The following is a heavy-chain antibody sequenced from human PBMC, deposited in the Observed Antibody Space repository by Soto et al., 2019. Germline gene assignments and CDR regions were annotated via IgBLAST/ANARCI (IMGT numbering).Heavy chain of an antibody. D-gene: IGHD6-19*01. CDR1: GYTFNSYG. Sequence: GASVKVSCTASGYTFNSYGISWVRQAPGQGLEWMGWISAYNGNTNYAQKLQGRVTMTTDTSTSTAYMELRSLRSDDTAVYYCARAVAGTDFDYWGQGTLVTVSS. CDR2: ISAYNGNT. J-gene: IGHJ4*02. V-gene: IGHV1-18*01. CDR3: ARAVAGTDFDY.